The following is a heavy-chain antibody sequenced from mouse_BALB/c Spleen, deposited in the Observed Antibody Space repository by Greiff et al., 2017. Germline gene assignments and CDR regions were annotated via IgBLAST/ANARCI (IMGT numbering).Heavy chain of an antibody. CDR3: ASGGLTTATGFDY. CDR1: GFNIKDTY. J-gene: IGHJ2*01. D-gene: IGHD1-2*01. Sequence: VHVKQSGAELVKPGASVKLSCTASGFNIKDTYMHWVKQRPEQGLEWIGRIDPANGNTKYDPKFQGKATITADTSSNTAYLQLSSLTSEDTAVYYCASGGLTTATGFDYWGQGTTLTVSS. CDR2: IDPANGNT. V-gene: IGHV14-3*02.